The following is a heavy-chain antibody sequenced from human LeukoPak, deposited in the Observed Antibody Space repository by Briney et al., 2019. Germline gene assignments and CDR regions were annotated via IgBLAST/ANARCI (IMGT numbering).Heavy chain of an antibody. CDR3: ARGEGYDFWSGYYMLDY. CDR1: GYTFTGYY. J-gene: IGHJ4*02. CDR2: IIPIFGTA. D-gene: IGHD3-3*01. V-gene: IGHV1-69*13. Sequence: SVKVSCKASGYTFTGYYMHWVRQAPGQGLEWMGGIIPIFGTANYAQKFQGRVTITADESTSTAYMELSSLRSEDTAVYYCARGEGYDFWSGYYMLDYWGQGTLVTVSS.